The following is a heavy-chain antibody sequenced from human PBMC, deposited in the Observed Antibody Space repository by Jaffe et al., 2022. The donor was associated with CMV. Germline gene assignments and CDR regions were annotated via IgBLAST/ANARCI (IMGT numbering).Heavy chain of an antibody. V-gene: IGHV3-74*01. CDR2: INSDGSST. CDR3: ASEPKYGDYYFDY. Sequence: EVQLVESGGGLVQPGGSLRLSCAASGFTFSSYWMHWVRQAPGKGLVWVSRINSDGSSTSYADSVKGRFTISRDNAKNTLYLQMNSLRAEDTAVYYCASEPKYGDYYFDYWGQGTLVTVSS. D-gene: IGHD4-17*01. CDR1: GFTFSSYW. J-gene: IGHJ4*02.